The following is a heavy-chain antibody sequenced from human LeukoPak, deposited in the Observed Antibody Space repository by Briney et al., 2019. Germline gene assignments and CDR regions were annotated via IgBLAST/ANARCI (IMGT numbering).Heavy chain of an antibody. D-gene: IGHD3-9*01. Sequence: ASVKVSCKASGYTFTGYYMHWARQAPGQGLEWMGWINPNSGGTNYAQKFQGRVTMTRDTSISTAYMELSRLRSDDTAVYYCARGNILTGFHYYYYYMDVWGKGTTVTVSS. CDR1: GYTFTGYY. V-gene: IGHV1-2*02. CDR2: INPNSGGT. CDR3: ARGNILTGFHYYYYYMDV. J-gene: IGHJ6*03.